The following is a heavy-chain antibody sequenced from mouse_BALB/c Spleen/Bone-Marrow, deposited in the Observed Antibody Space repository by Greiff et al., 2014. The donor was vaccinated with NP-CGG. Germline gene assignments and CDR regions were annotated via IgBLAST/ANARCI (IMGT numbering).Heavy chain of an antibody. D-gene: IGHD2-4*01. CDR3: ARRRDYDYFDY. CDR1: GFTFSSYG. CDR2: ISSGGSYT. V-gene: IGHV5-6*02. J-gene: IGHJ2*01. Sequence: EVKLVESGGDLVKPGGSLKLSCAASGFTFSSYGMSWVRQIPDKRVEWVATISSGGSYTFYPGSVKGRFTISRDNAKNTLNLQMTSLKSEDTAMYYCARRRDYDYFDYWGQGTTLTVSS.